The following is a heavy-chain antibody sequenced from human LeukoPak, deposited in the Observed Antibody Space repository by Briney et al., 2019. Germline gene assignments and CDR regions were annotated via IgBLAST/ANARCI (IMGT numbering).Heavy chain of an antibody. J-gene: IGHJ2*01. D-gene: IGHD3-3*01. V-gene: IGHV3-30*02. Sequence: GGSLRLSCAASGFTFSNYAMHWVRQAPGKGLEWMSFIRYDGSSKFYADSVKGRFTISRDNSKSTLFLQMSSLKVDDTAVYYCTGYDFWSGFRSGDLWGRGTLVTVSS. CDR1: GFTFSNYA. CDR3: TGYDFWSGFRSGDL. CDR2: IRYDGSSK.